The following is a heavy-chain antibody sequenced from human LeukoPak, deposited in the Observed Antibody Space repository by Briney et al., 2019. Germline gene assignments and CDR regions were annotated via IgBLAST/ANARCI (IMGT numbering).Heavy chain of an antibody. Sequence: GGSLRLSCAASGFTFNRYWIHWVRQAPGKGLVWVSRMNSDGSDTNYADSVKGRFTISRDNAKNTLYLQMNSLRAEDTAVYHCATGHYYDSSGYYPLPDAFDIWGQGTMVTVSS. J-gene: IGHJ3*02. CDR3: ATGHYYDSSGYYPLPDAFDI. D-gene: IGHD3-22*01. V-gene: IGHV3-74*01. CDR1: GFTFNRYW. CDR2: MNSDGSDT.